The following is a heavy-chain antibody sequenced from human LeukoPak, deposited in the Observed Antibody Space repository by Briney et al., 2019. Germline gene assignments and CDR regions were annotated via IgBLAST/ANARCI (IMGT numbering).Heavy chain of an antibody. J-gene: IGHJ6*03. D-gene: IGHD4-17*01. CDR1: GGSISSYY. V-gene: IGHV4-59*01. CDR2: IYYSGST. Sequence: SETLSLTCTVSGGSISSYYWSWIRQPPGKGLEWIGYIYYSGSTNYNPSLKSRVTISVDTSKNQFSLKLSSVTAADTAVYYCARAGGYGDYWGYYYYYMDVWGKGTTVTVSS. CDR3: ARAGGYGDYWGYYYYYMDV.